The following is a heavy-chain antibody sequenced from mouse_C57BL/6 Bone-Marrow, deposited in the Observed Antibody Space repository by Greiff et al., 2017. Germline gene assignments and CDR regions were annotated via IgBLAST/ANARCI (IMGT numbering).Heavy chain of an antibody. CDR2: INPYNGGT. D-gene: IGHD2-4*01. CDR1: GYTFTDYY. J-gene: IGHJ2*01. CDR3: ATYDYYFDY. V-gene: IGHV1-19*01. Sequence: EVQLQQSGPVLVKPGASVKMSCKASGYTFTDYYMNWVKQSHGKSLEWIGVINPYNGGTSYNQKFKGKATLTVDKSSSTAYMELNSLTSADSAVYYCATYDYYFDYWGQGTTLTVSS.